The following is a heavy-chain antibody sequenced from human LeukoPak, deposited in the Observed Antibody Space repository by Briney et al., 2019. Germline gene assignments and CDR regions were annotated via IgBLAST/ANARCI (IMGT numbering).Heavy chain of an antibody. V-gene: IGHV3-30*04. Sequence: GGSLRLSCAASGFTFSSYAMHWVRQAPGKGLEWVAVISYDGSNKYYADSVKGRFTISRDNSKNTLYLQMNSLRAEDTAVYYCARDLKDIVVVVAATWDVWGKETTVTVSS. CDR2: ISYDGSNK. CDR3: ARDLKDIVVVVAATWDV. D-gene: IGHD2-15*01. CDR1: GFTFSSYA. J-gene: IGHJ6*04.